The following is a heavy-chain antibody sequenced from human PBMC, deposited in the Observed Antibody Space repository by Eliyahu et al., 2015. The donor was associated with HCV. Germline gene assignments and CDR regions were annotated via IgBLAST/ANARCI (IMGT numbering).Heavy chain of an antibody. Sequence: QVQLVQSGAEVKKPGASVKVSCKASGYTFTSYAMHWVRQAPGQRLEWMGWINAGNGNTKYSQKFQGRVTITRDTSASTAYMELSSLRSEDTAVYYCARDFEEARKDFWSGYYRIHGFDYWGQGTLVTVSS. CDR3: ARDFEEARKDFWSGYYRIHGFDY. CDR2: INAGNGNT. V-gene: IGHV1-3*01. CDR1: GYTFTSYA. D-gene: IGHD3-3*01. J-gene: IGHJ4*02.